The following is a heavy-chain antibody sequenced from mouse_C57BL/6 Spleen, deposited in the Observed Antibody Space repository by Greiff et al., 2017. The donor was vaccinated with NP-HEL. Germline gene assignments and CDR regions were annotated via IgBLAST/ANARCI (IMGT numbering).Heavy chain of an antibody. V-gene: IGHV1-42*01. CDR1: GYSFTGYY. J-gene: IGHJ3*01. Sequence: EVQLQQSGPELVKPGASVKISCKASGYSFTGYYMNWVKQSPEKSLEWIGEINPSTGGTTYNQKFKAKATLTVDKSSSTAYMQLKSLTSEDSAVYYGASRSGNAYWGQGTLVTVSA. CDR2: INPSTGGT. CDR3: ASRSGNAY. D-gene: IGHD6-1*01.